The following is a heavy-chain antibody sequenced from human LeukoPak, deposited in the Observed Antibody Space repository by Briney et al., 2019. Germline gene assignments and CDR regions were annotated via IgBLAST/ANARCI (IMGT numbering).Heavy chain of an antibody. CDR3: AKSVWFGELFLPEFDY. CDR1: GFTFSSYT. Sequence: GGSLRLSCAASGFTFSSYTMSWVRQAPGKGLEWVSTISGSGGRTYSADSVKGRFTISRDNSKNTLYLQMKSLRAEDTAVYYCAKSVWFGELFLPEFDYWGQGSLVTVSS. J-gene: IGHJ4*02. D-gene: IGHD3-10*01. V-gene: IGHV3-23*01. CDR2: ISGSGGRT.